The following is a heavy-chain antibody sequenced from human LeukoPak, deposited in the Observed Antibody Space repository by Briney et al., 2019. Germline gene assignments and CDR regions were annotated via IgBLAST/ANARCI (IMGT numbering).Heavy chain of an antibody. D-gene: IGHD2-15*01. CDR1: GFTLSSYA. Sequence: TGGSLRLSCAASGFTLSSYAMSWVRQAPGKGLEWVSAISGSGGSTYYADSVKGRFTISRDNSKNTLYLQMNSLRAEDTAVYYCAKGGLVVVDYGMDVWGQGTTVTVSS. CDR3: AKGGLVVVDYGMDV. CDR2: ISGSGGST. V-gene: IGHV3-23*01. J-gene: IGHJ6*02.